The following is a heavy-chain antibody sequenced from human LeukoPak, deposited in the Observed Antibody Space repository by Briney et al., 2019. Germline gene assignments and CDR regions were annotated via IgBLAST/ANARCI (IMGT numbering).Heavy chain of an antibody. CDR1: GFSFSSYW. CDR3: AREYHTWNENN. CDR2: ISTDGSDT. J-gene: IGHJ4*02. D-gene: IGHD1-1*01. Sequence: GGSLRLSCVASGFSFSSYWMHWVRQVPGKGLVWVPSISTDGSDTSYADSVKGRFTISRDNAKNTLYMQMHSLRADDTAVYYCAREYHTWNENNWGRGTLVTISS. V-gene: IGHV3-74*01.